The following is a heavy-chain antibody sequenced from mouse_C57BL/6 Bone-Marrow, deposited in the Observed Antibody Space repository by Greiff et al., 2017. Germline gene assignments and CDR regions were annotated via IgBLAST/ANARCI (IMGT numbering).Heavy chain of an antibody. CDR3: ARTYYYVTLMDY. J-gene: IGHJ4*01. V-gene: IGHV1-78*01. Sequence: VQLQQSDAELVKPGASVKISCKASGYTFTAHTIHWMKQRPEQSLEWIGYIYPRDGSTKYNEKFKGKATLTAEKSSNTAYMLLNSLTSDDSAFYFCARTYYYVTLMDYGGQGTSVTVSS. D-gene: IGHD1-1*01. CDR2: IYPRDGST. CDR1: GYTFTAHT.